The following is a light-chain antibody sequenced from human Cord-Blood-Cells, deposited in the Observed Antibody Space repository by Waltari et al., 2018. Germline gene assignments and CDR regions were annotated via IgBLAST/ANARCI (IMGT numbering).Light chain of an antibody. Sequence: VTISCTGSSSNIGAGYDVHWYQQLPGTAPKLLIYGNSNRPSGVPDRFSGSKSGTSASLAITGLQAEDEADYYRQSYDSSLSVVFGGGTKLTVL. CDR1: SSNIGAGYD. V-gene: IGLV1-40*01. CDR3: QSYDSSLSVV. J-gene: IGLJ2*01. CDR2: GNS.